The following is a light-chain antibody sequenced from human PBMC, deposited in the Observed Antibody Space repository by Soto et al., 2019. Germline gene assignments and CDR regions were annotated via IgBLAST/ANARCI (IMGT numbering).Light chain of an antibody. Sequence: QSALTQPPSASGSPGQSVTISCTGTSSDVGDYNYVSWYQQHPGKAPKLMIYEVSKWPSGVPDRFSGSKSGNTASLTVSGLQAEDEADYYCSSYAGSNNWVFGGGTQLTVL. CDR3: SSYAGSNNWV. V-gene: IGLV2-8*01. CDR2: EVS. CDR1: SSDVGDYNY. J-gene: IGLJ3*02.